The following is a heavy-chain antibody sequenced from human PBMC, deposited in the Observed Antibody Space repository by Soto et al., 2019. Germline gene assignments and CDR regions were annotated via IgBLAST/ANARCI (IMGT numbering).Heavy chain of an antibody. CDR3: GTVNQYYYGPGNYNNNWFDP. CDR1: GGSFSGYY. V-gene: IGHV4-34*01. J-gene: IGHJ5*02. D-gene: IGHD3-10*01. CDR2: INHSGST. Sequence: KTSESLSLSCAVYGGSFSGYYLSWIRQPPGKGLEWVGEINHSGSTNYNPSFKRRGIISVDTSKKQLSLKLSSMMGADTAVYYCGTVNQYYYGPGNYNNNWFDPWGQGTLVTVSS.